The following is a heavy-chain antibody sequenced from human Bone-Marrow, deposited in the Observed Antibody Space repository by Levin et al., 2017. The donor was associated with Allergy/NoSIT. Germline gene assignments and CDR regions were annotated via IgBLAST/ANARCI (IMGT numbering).Heavy chain of an antibody. Sequence: AGGSLRLSCKASGGTFSSYAISWVRQAPGQGLEWMGRIIPILGIANYAQKFQGRVTNTADKSTSTAYMELSSLRSEDTAVYYCATLGGFFSPTMRPDYWGQGTLVTVSS. CDR1: GGTFSSYA. CDR3: ATLGGFFSPTMRPDY. J-gene: IGHJ4*02. D-gene: IGHD3-16*01. V-gene: IGHV1-69*04. CDR2: IIPILGIA.